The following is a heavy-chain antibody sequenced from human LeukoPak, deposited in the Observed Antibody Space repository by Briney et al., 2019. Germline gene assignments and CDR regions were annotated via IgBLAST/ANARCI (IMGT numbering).Heavy chain of an antibody. CDR2: INPSGGST. J-gene: IGHJ3*02. D-gene: IGHD3-10*01. V-gene: IGHV1-46*01. Sequence: ASVKASCKASGYTFTSQYVHWVRQAPGRGLEWMGIINPSGGSTRYAQKFQGRVTMTRDTSTSTVYMELKRLRSEDTAVYYCASWFGENDALDIWGQGTMVTVS. CDR1: GYTFTSQY. CDR3: ASWFGENDALDI.